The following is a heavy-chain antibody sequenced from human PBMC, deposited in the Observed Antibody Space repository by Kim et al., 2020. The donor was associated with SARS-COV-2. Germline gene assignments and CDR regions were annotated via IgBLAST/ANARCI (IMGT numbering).Heavy chain of an antibody. V-gene: IGHV3-7*03. CDR3: ARDGWSSSSCYRS. CDR1: GFAFSSSW. CDR2: INKDASDK. Sequence: GGSQRLSCAGSGFAFSSSWMSWVRQAPGKGLEWVANINKDASDKYYVDSVRGRFTISRDNAKNSVYLQMISLRAEDTAVYYCARDGWSSSSCYRSWGQGTLVTVSS. J-gene: IGHJ5*02. D-gene: IGHD2-2*01.